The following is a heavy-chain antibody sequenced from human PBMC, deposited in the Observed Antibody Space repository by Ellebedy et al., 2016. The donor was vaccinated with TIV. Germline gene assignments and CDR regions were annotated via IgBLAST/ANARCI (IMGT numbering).Heavy chain of an antibody. V-gene: IGHV4-59*01. J-gene: IGHJ2*01. CDR2: INHMEST. CDR1: GDSISSYY. CDR3: ARDRMQPNNWYFDL. D-gene: IGHD1-14*01. Sequence: SETLSLTCTVSGDSISSYYWSWIRQPPGKGLEWIGCINHMESTYYNASLKGRVTISLNTSKNQFSLKLSSVTAADTAVYYCARDRMQPNNWYFDLWGRGTLVTVSS.